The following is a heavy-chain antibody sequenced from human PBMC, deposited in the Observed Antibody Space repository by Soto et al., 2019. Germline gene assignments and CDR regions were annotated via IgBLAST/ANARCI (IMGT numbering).Heavy chain of an antibody. J-gene: IGHJ6*02. CDR1: GYSLTTYG. CDR3: AREGPNAGYYYYYYGMDV. Sequence: ASVKVSCKASGYSLTTYGIFWVRQAPGQGLEWMGWISPYNGKTNYAQNLQGRVSMTTDTSTTTAYMELRSLRSDDTAVYYCAREGPNAGYYYYYYGMDVWGQGTTVTVSS. V-gene: IGHV1-18*01. CDR2: ISPYNGKT. D-gene: IGHD3-10*01.